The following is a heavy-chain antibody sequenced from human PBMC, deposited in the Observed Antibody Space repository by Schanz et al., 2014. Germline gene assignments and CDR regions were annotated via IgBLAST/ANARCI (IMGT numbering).Heavy chain of an antibody. CDR1: GASFSGYY. D-gene: IGHD3-16*01. Sequence: QVQLQQWGAGLLKPSETLSLTCAVYGASFSGYYWSWIRQPPGKGLEWIGEINHSGSTNYNPSLKGRVTISVDPSKNHFSRKLNSVTAADTAVYYCARGPPMRPDVYAFDIWGHGTMVTVSS. V-gene: IGHV4-34*01. CDR3: ARGPPMRPDVYAFDI. J-gene: IGHJ3*02. CDR2: INHSGST.